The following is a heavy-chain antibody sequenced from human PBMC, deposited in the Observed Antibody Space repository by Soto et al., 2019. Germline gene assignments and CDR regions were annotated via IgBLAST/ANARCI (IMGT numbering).Heavy chain of an antibody. CDR3: ARYSGSYSYNWFDP. Sequence: SETLSLTCTVAGGSISSYCWILIRQPPGKGLEWIGYIYYSGTTNYNPSLKSRVTISVDTSKNQFSLKLSSVTAADTAVYYCARYSGSYSYNWFDPWGQGTLVTVSS. V-gene: IGHV4-59*01. CDR2: IYYSGTT. D-gene: IGHD1-26*01. J-gene: IGHJ5*02. CDR1: GGSISSYC.